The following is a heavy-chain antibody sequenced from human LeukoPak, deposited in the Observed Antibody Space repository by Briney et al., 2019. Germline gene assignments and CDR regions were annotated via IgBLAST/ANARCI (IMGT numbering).Heavy chain of an antibody. J-gene: IGHJ4*02. Sequence: GGSLRLSCAASGFTFSNAWMSWVRQAPGKGLEWVGRIKSKTDGGTTDYAAPVKGRFTISRDDSKNTLYLQMNSLKTEDTAVYYCTTGKYVWGSPPDYWGQGTLVTVSS. CDR1: GFTFSNAW. V-gene: IGHV3-15*01. CDR2: IKSKTDGGTT. D-gene: IGHD3-16*01. CDR3: TTGKYVWGSPPDY.